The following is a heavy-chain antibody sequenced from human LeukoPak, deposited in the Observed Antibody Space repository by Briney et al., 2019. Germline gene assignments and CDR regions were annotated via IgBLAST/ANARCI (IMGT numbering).Heavy chain of an antibody. J-gene: IGHJ4*02. CDR2: IQFDGSEK. Sequence: GGSLRLSCTASGFTFSSYGMHWVRQAPGKGLEWVSFIQFDGSEKYYADSVRGRFTISRDNSKNTLSLQMNSLRAEDTALYYCAKAGKLWFRELPVDYWGQGTLVTVSS. CDR3: AKAGKLWFRELPVDY. V-gene: IGHV3-30*02. CDR1: GFTFSSYG. D-gene: IGHD3-10*01.